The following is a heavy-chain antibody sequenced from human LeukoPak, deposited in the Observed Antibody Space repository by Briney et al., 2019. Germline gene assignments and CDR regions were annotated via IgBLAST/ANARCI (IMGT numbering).Heavy chain of an antibody. CDR2: ISSSSSYI. V-gene: IGHV3-21*01. CDR3: ASSGPLVGPRVFDY. CDR1: GFTFSSYS. Sequence: GGSLRLSCAASGFTFSSYSMNWVRQAPGKGLEWVSSISSSSSYIYYADSVKGRFTISRDNSKDTLYLQMNSLRAEDTAVYYCASSGPLVGPRVFDYWGQGTLVTVSS. J-gene: IGHJ4*02. D-gene: IGHD1-26*01.